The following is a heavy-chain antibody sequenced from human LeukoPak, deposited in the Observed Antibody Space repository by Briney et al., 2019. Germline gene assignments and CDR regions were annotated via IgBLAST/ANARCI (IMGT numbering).Heavy chain of an antibody. CDR3: ARDGRSYGDSDFDY. Sequence: PGGSLRLSCAASGFTLSSYSMNWVRQAPGKGLEYVSAISSNGGSTYYANSVKGRFTISRDNSKNTLYLQMGSLRAEDMAVYYCARDGRSYGDSDFDYWGQGTLVTVSS. J-gene: IGHJ4*02. CDR1: GFTLSSYS. CDR2: ISSNGGST. D-gene: IGHD4-17*01. V-gene: IGHV3-64*01.